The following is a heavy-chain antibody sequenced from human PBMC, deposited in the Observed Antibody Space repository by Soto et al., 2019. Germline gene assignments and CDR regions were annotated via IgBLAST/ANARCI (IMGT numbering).Heavy chain of an antibody. J-gene: IGHJ4*02. CDR3: ARRYYDFWSEGYYFDY. CDR2: IYYSGST. CDR1: GGSISSGDYY. V-gene: IGHV4-30-4*01. D-gene: IGHD3-3*01. Sequence: SETLSLTCTVSGGSISSGDYYWSWIRQPPGKGLEWIGYIYYSGSTYYNPSLKSRVTISVDTSKNQFSLKLSSVTAADTAVYYCARRYYDFWSEGYYFDYWGQGTLVTVS.